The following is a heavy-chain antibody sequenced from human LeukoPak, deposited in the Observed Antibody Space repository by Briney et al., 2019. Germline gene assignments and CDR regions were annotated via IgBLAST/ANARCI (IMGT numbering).Heavy chain of an antibody. V-gene: IGHV1-69*04. CDR3: ARDQDYYDSSGYYQGWFDP. Sequence: ASVKLSCKASGGTFSSYAISWVRQAPGQGLEWMGRIIPILGIANYAQKFQGRVTITADKSTSTAYMELSSLRSEDTAVYYCARDQDYYDSSGYYQGWFDPWGQGTVVTVSS. CDR1: GGTFSSYA. D-gene: IGHD3-22*01. CDR2: IIPILGIA. J-gene: IGHJ5*02.